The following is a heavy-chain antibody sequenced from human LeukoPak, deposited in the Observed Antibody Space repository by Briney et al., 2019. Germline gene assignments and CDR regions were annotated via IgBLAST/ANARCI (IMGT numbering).Heavy chain of an antibody. CDR1: GYTLTELS. CDR3: ATAADYYYYMDV. CDR2: FDPEDGET. Sequence: ASVNVSCKVSGYTLTELSMHWVRQAPGKGLEWMGGFDPEDGETIYAQKFQGRVTMTEDTSTDTAYMELSSLGSEDTAVYYCATAADYYYYMDVWGKGTTVTISS. J-gene: IGHJ6*03. V-gene: IGHV1-24*01.